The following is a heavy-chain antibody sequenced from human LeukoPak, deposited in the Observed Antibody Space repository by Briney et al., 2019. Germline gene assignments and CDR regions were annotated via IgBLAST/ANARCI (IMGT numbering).Heavy chain of an antibody. V-gene: IGHV3-21*01. D-gene: IGHD3-10*01. J-gene: IGHJ4*02. CDR3: AREGFGELTDYYFDY. CDR1: GFTFSSYS. Sequence: GGSLRLSCAASGFTFSSYSMNWVRQAPGKGLEWVSSISSSSSYIYYADSVKGRFTISRDNAKNSLYLQMNSLRAEDTAVYYCAREGFGELTDYYFDYWGQGTLVTVSS. CDR2: ISSSSSYI.